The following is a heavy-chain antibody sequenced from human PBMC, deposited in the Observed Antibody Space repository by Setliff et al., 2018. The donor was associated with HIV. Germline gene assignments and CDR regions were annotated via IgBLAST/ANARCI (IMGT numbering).Heavy chain of an antibody. J-gene: IGHJ6*02. CDR1: GGSINYYY. D-gene: IGHD2-15*01. CDR3: ARKAADVSGGGMDV. V-gene: IGHV4-4*08. CDR2: IHPSGET. Sequence: SETLSLTCTVSGGSINYYYWSWIRQPPGKNPEYIGYIHPSGETYYSPSLMSRLTISLDTANNRFSLRLTSATAADTAIYYCARKAADVSGGGMDVLGQGTTVTVSS.